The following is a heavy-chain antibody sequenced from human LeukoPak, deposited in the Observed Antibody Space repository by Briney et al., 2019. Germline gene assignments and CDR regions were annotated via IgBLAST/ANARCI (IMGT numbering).Heavy chain of an antibody. CDR1: GIIFSNYW. CDR2: INRDGSST. D-gene: IGHD3-10*02. J-gene: IGHJ6*04. CDR3: AELGITMIGGV. Sequence: AGGSLRLSCAASGIIFSNYWMHWVRQAPGKGLVWVSRINRDGSSTSYADSVKGRFTISRDNAKNTLYLQMNSLRAEDTAVYYCAELGITMIGGVWGKGTTVTISS. V-gene: IGHV3-74*01.